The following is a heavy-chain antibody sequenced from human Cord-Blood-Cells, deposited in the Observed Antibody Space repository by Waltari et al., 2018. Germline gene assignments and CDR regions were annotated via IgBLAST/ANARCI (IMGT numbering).Heavy chain of an antibody. D-gene: IGHD3-3*01. J-gene: IGHJ4*02. CDR2: IYYSGST. CDR3: ARGNVLRFLEWLLPLDY. Sequence: QLQLQESGPGLVKPSETLSLTCTVSGGSISSSSYYWGWIRQPPGKGLEWIGSIYYSGSTDDNPSLKSRGTISVDTSKNQFSLKLSSVTAADTAVYYCARGNVLRFLEWLLPLDYWGQGTLVTVSS. CDR1: GGSISSSSYY. V-gene: IGHV4-39*01.